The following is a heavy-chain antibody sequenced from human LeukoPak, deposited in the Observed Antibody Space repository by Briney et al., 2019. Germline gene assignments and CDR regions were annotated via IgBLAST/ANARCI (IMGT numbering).Heavy chain of an antibody. V-gene: IGHV1-18*01. J-gene: IGHJ6*03. CDR1: GYTFTNYG. CDR2: ISAYNGNT. CDR3: ARDSGDYYYMDV. Sequence: ASVTVSCKTSGYTFTNYGISWVRQAPGQGLEWMGWISAYNGNTNYAQKLQGRVTMTTDTSTSTAYMELRSLTSDDTAVYYCARDSGDYYYMDVWGKGTTVTVSS.